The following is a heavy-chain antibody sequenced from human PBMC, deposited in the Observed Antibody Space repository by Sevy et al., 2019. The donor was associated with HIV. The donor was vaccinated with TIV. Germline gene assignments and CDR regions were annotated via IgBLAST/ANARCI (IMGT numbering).Heavy chain of an antibody. J-gene: IGHJ6*02. CDR1: GGSISDFY. D-gene: IGHD3-10*01. CDR2: IYHRGST. V-gene: IGHV4-59*01. Sequence: SETLSLTCTVSGGSISDFYWSWIRQPPGKGLEWLGYIYHRGSTNYKPSLASRVTISVDTSKNQFSLNLSSVTAADTALYYCARAGGAKDYGMDVWGPGTTVTVSS. CDR3: ARAGGAKDYGMDV.